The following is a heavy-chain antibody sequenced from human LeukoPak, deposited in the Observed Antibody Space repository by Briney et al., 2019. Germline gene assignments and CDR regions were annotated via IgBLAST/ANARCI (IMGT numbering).Heavy chain of an antibody. CDR2: INPNSGGT. D-gene: IGHD3-3*01. Sequence: GASVKVSCKASGYTFTGYYFHWVRQAPGQGLEWMGWINPNSGGTNYAQKFQGRVTMTRNTSISTAYMELSSLRSEDTAVYYCARGFWSGYYIDYWGQGTLVTVSS. V-gene: IGHV1-2*02. CDR1: GYTFTGYY. J-gene: IGHJ4*02. CDR3: ARGFWSGYYIDY.